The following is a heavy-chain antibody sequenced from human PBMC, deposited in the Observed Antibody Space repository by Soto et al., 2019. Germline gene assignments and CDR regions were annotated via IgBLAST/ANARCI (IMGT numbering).Heavy chain of an antibody. CDR3: ATTGPY. CDR2: IWFDGSNK. V-gene: IGHV3-33*01. CDR1: GFTFSSYG. J-gene: IGHJ4*02. Sequence: QVQLVESGGGVVQPGRSLRLSCAASGFTFSSYGMHWVRQAPGKGMEWVAVIWFDGSNKFYADSVKGRLTISRDNSKNTVSLQMNSLRDEDSAALYSATTGPYWGQGTLVTVSS.